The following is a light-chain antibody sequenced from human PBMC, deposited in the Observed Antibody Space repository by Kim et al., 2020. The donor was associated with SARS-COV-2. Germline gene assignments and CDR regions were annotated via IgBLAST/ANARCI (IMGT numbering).Light chain of an antibody. CDR2: LGS. Sequence: EPASISCRSSQSLLHSNGYNYLDWYLQKPGQSPQPLIYLGSNRASGVPDRFSGSGSGTDFTLKISRVEAEDVGVYYCMQALQTPVTFGQGTKLEI. CDR1: QSLLHSNGYNY. V-gene: IGKV2-28*01. J-gene: IGKJ2*01. CDR3: MQALQTPVT.